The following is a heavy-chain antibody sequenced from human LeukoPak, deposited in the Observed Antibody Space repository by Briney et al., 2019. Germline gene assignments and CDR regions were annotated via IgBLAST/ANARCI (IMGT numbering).Heavy chain of an antibody. Sequence: ASVKVPCKASGYTLTNYYMHWVRQAPGQGLEWMGIINPSGGSPSYAQKFQGRVTMTRDTSASTVYIELRNLTSDDTAVYFCARDRSSGWYPLDYWGQGTLVTVSS. CDR2: INPSGGSP. D-gene: IGHD6-19*01. J-gene: IGHJ4*02. V-gene: IGHV1-46*01. CDR3: ARDRSSGWYPLDY. CDR1: GYTLTNYY.